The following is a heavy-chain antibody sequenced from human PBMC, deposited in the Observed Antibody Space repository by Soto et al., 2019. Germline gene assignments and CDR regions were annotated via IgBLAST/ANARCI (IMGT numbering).Heavy chain of an antibody. D-gene: IGHD2-2*01. CDR2: ISGDGSLR. J-gene: IGHJ4*02. CDR3: ARGSMPPNH. Sequence: EVQLVESGGGLVQPGGSLRLSCAASGFTFSSDWMSWVRQVPGKGLVWVSRISGDGSLRNYADSVRGRFTISRDNAKNSLCLQMNSLRAEDTAVYYCARGSMPPNHWGQGTLVTVSS. V-gene: IGHV3-74*01. CDR1: GFTFSSDW.